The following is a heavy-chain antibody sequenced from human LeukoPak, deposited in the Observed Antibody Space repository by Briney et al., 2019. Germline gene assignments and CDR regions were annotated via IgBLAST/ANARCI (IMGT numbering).Heavy chain of an antibody. CDR1: GFTFSSYW. D-gene: IGHD3-10*01. V-gene: IGHV3-74*01. CDR2: IKFDGSFT. CDR3: AREDSYYYGSGSYPFDY. Sequence: PGGSLRLSCAASGFTFSSYWMHWVRQAPGKGLVWVSRIKFDGSFTNYLDSVKGRFTISRDNAKNSLYLQMNSLRAEDTAVYYCAREDSYYYGSGSYPFDYWGQGTLVTVSS. J-gene: IGHJ4*02.